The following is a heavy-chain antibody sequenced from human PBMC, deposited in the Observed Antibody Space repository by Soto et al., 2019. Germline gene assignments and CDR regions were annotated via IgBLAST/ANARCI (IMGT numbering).Heavy chain of an antibody. J-gene: IGHJ1*01. CDR1: GSSFSSSW. CDR2: INGDGIIT. V-gene: IGHV3-74*01. D-gene: IGHD2-21*01. Sequence: PGGSLRLSCAASGSSFSSSWMNWVRQPPGRGLVWVSRINGDGIITTYADSVKGRFTISRDNAKKILYLHVNSLRGEDVAVDYCLLLFSCAWGQRDLVSGS. CDR3: LLLFSCA.